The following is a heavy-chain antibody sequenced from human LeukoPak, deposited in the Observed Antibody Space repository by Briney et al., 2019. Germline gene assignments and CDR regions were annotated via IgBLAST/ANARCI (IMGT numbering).Heavy chain of an antibody. V-gene: IGHV3-33*01. CDR1: GFSLSSYG. CDR3: ARDALDSSGYWGAFDI. CDR2: TWYDGSNK. J-gene: IGHJ3*02. D-gene: IGHD3-22*01. Sequence: PGGSLRLSCAASGFSLSSYGMHWVRQAPGKGLEWVAVTWYDGSNKYYADSVKGRFTISRDNSKNTLNLQMNSLRAEDTAVYHCARDALDSSGYWGAFDIWGQGTMVTVSS.